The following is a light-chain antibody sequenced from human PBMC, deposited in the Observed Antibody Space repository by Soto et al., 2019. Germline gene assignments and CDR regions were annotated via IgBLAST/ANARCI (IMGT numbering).Light chain of an antibody. Sequence: EIELTQSPATLSLSPGERATLSCRASQSVSSSYLAWYQQKPGQAPRLLIYGASTRATGIPDRFSGSGSGTDFTLTISRLEPEDFAVYYCQSYRSSWWAFGQGTKVDIK. V-gene: IGKV3-20*01. J-gene: IGKJ1*01. CDR2: GAS. CDR1: QSVSSSY. CDR3: QSYRSSWWA.